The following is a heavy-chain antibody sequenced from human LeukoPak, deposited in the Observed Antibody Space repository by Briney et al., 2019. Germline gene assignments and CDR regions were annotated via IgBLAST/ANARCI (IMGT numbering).Heavy chain of an antibody. CDR2: IYHSGST. Sequence: PSETLSLTCAVSGGSISSSNWWSWVRQPPGKGLEWIGEIYHSGSTNYNPSLKSRVTISVDKSKNQFSLKLSSVTAADTAVYYCARDLSGVAAAGTEGDYDYWGQGTLVTVSS. V-gene: IGHV4-4*02. D-gene: IGHD6-13*01. J-gene: IGHJ4*02. CDR3: ARDLSGVAAAGTEGDYDY. CDR1: GGSISSSNW.